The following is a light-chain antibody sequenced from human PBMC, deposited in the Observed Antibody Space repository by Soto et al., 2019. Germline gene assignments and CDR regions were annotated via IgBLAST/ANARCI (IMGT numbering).Light chain of an antibody. Sequence: DIQMTQSPSSQSASVGDIVTITCRASQTINTYLNWYQQKPGKAPKLLIHAASTLQDGVPSRFSGSGSGTDFTLTITNVQSEDFATYYCEQSYNTPPCTFGQGN. J-gene: IGKJ2*02. CDR2: AAS. CDR3: EQSYNTPPCT. V-gene: IGKV1-39*01. CDR1: QTINTY.